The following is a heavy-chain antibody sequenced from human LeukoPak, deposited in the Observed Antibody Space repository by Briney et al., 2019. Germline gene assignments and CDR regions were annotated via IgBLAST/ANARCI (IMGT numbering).Heavy chain of an antibody. J-gene: IGHJ4*02. Sequence: ASVKVSCKASGYTFTSYDINWVRQAPGQGLEWMGWMNPNSGNTGYAQKFQGRVTMTRNTSISTAYMELSSLRSEDTAVYYCARPVRQWLVRALGYWGQGTLVTVSS. CDR3: ARPVRQWLVRALGY. CDR2: MNPNSGNT. V-gene: IGHV1-8*01. CDR1: GYTFTSYD. D-gene: IGHD6-19*01.